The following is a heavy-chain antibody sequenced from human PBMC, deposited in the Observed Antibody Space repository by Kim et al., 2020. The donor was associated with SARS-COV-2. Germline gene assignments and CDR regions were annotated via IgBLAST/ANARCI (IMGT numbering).Heavy chain of an antibody. V-gene: IGHV5-10-1*01. CDR3: ASTTGTYYDILTGYQHYYYYYGMDV. J-gene: IGHJ6*02. CDR1: GYSFTSYW. D-gene: IGHD3-9*01. Sequence: GESLKISCKGSGYSFTSYWISWVRQMPGKGLEWMGRIDPSDSYTNYSPSFQGHVTISADKSISTAYLQWSSLKASDTAMYYCASTTGTYYDILTGYQHYYYYYGMDVWGQGTTVTVSS. CDR2: IDPSDSYT.